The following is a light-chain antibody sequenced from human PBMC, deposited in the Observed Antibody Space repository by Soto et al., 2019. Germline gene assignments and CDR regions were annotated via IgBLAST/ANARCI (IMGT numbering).Light chain of an antibody. Sequence: SYELTQPPSVSVSPGRTASITCSGDKLGDRYASWYQQKPGQSPVVVIYQNSERPSGIPERFSGSNSGNTATLTISGTQAMDEADYYCQAWDSSTVVFGTGTKVTVL. CDR3: QAWDSSTVV. J-gene: IGLJ1*01. CDR1: KLGDRY. CDR2: QNS. V-gene: IGLV3-1*01.